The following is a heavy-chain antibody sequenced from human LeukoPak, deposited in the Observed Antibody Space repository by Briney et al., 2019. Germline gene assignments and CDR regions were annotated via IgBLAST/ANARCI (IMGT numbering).Heavy chain of an antibody. Sequence: SQTLSLTCTVSGGSISSGSYYWSWIRQPAGKGLEWIGSIYTSGSTNYNPSLKSRVTISVDTSKNQFSLKLSSVTAADTAVYYCAREVPLYYYDSSGYYYYYYHMDVWGKGTTVTVSS. CDR3: AREVPLYYYDSSGYYYYYYHMDV. CDR1: GGSISSGSYY. D-gene: IGHD3-22*01. V-gene: IGHV4-61*02. J-gene: IGHJ6*03. CDR2: IYTSGST.